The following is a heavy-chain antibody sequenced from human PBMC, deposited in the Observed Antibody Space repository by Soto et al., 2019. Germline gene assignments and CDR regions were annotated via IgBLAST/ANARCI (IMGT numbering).Heavy chain of an antibody. Sequence: EVQLLESGGGLVQPGGSLRLSCAASGFTFGSYALNWVRQAPGKGLEWVSVISGSGDNTYYADSVKGRVTISRDNSKNTRDLPMNSLRAEDTAVYYCAKDLGTDDFWSAYYAYYYMDVWGKGTTVTVSS. D-gene: IGHD3-3*01. J-gene: IGHJ6*03. CDR2: ISGSGDNT. CDR1: GFTFGSYA. CDR3: AKDLGTDDFWSAYYAYYYMDV. V-gene: IGHV3-23*01.